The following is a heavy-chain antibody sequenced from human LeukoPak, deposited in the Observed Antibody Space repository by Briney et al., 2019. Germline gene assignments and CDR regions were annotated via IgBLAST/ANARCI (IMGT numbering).Heavy chain of an antibody. J-gene: IGHJ4*02. V-gene: IGHV3-9*01. CDR2: ISWNSGSI. Sequence: GRFLRLSCAASGSTFDTYAMRWVSQPPGKGMEWVSAISWNSGSIGYADSVKGRFTISRDNAKNSMYLQMHSLRAEDTALYYCAKSYSSSSVTHFDYWGQGTLVTVSS. D-gene: IGHD6-6*01. CDR1: GSTFDTYA. CDR3: AKSYSSSSVTHFDY.